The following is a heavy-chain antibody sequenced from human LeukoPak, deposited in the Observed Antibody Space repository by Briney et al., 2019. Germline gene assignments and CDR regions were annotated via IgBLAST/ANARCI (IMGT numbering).Heavy chain of an antibody. J-gene: IGHJ3*02. CDR2: ISAYNGNT. V-gene: IGHV1-18*01. CDR1: GYTFTSYG. D-gene: IGHD3-10*01. Sequence: ASVKVSCKASGYTFTSYGISWVRQPPGQGLEWMGWISAYNGNTNYAQKLQGRVTMTTDTSTSTAYLELRRLRSDDTAVYYCAGDQDYYGSGSFYAFDIWGQGTMVTVSS. CDR3: AGDQDYYGSGSFYAFDI.